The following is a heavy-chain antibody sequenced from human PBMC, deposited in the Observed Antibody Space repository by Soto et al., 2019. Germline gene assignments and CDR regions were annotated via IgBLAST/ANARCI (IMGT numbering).Heavy chain of an antibody. D-gene: IGHD2-21*01. Sequence: GGSLRLSCAASGFTVSSNYMSWVRQAPGKGLEWVSVIYSGGSTYYADSVKGRLTISRDNSKNTLYLQMNSLRAEDTAVYYCARATSAYCGGDCYSDHFDYWGQGTLVTVSS. J-gene: IGHJ4*02. CDR3: ARATSAYCGGDCYSDHFDY. V-gene: IGHV3-66*01. CDR2: IYSGGST. CDR1: GFTVSSNY.